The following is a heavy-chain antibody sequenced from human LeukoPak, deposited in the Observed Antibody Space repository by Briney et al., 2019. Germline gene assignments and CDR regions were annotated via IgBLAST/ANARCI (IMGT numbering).Heavy chain of an antibody. CDR2: IYSGGST. V-gene: IGHV3-53*01. CDR3: ASYTVTTLAFDY. Sequence: XWVRQAPGKGLEWVSVIYSGGSTYYADSVKGRFTISRDNSKNTLYLQMNSLRAEDTAVYYCASYTVTTLAFDYWGQGTLVTVSS. J-gene: IGHJ4*02. D-gene: IGHD4-17*01.